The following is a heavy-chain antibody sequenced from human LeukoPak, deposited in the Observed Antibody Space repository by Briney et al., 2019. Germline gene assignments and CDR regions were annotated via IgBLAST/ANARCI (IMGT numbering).Heavy chain of an antibody. CDR2: INTNTENP. CDR3: ARDPPSGNNYGVYFDY. CDR1: GYTFTTYA. J-gene: IGHJ4*02. V-gene: IGHV7-4-1*02. Sequence: ASVKVSCKASGYTFTTYAMNRVRQAPGQGLEWMGWINTNTENPTYAQGFTGRFVFSLDTSVSTAYLQISSLKAEDTAVYYCARDPPSGNNYGVYFDYWGQGTLVTVSS. D-gene: IGHD5-18*01.